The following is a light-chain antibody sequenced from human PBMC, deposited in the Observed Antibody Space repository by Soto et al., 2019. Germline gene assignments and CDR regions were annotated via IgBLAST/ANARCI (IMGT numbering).Light chain of an antibody. J-gene: IGKJ3*01. CDR3: QQYYSYPRG. V-gene: IGKV1-8*01. CDR2: AAS. Sequence: GGRVTITCRASQGISSCLAWYQQKPGKAPKLLIYAASTLQSGVPSRFSGSGSGTDFTLTISCLQSEDFATYYCQQYYSYPRGFGPGTKVDIK. CDR1: QGISSC.